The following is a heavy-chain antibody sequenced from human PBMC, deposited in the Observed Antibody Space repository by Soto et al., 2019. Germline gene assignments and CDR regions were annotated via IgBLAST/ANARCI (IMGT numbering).Heavy chain of an antibody. Sequence: GGSLRLSCAASGFTFDDYAMHWVRQAPGKGLEWVSSISWNSGSIAYADSVKGRFTISRDNAKNSLYLQMNSLRAEDSALYYCARDLSVFGYYDSSGYTPSGDYWGQGTLVTVSS. CDR2: ISWNSGSI. J-gene: IGHJ4*02. CDR1: GFTFDDYA. V-gene: IGHV3-9*01. D-gene: IGHD3-22*01. CDR3: ARDLSVFGYYDSSGYTPSGDY.